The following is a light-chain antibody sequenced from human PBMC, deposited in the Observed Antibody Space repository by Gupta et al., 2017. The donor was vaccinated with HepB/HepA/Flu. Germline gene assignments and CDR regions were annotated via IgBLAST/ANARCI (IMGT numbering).Light chain of an antibody. Sequence: SYELTQPLSVSVSLGQTARITCGGNNIGSKNVHWYQQKPGQAPVLVIYRDSNRPSEIPERFSGSNSGNTATLTISRAQAGDEADYYCQVWDITTDHVVFGGGTKLTVL. J-gene: IGLJ2*01. CDR3: QVWDITTDHVV. CDR1: NIGSKN. V-gene: IGLV3-9*01. CDR2: RDS.